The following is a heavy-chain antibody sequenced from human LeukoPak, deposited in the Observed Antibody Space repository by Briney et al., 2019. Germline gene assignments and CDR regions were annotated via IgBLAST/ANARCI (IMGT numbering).Heavy chain of an antibody. CDR1: GFTFSICW. Sequence: GGPLRLSCAASGFTFSICWMHWVRKAPGKGLLWVSRINSDGSSTSYADSVKGRFTISRDNAKNTLYLQMNSLRAEDTAVYYCARRYYYDTSGYNFDYWGQGTLVTVSS. V-gene: IGHV3-74*01. CDR3: ARRYYYDTSGYNFDY. D-gene: IGHD3-22*01. J-gene: IGHJ4*02. CDR2: INSDGSST.